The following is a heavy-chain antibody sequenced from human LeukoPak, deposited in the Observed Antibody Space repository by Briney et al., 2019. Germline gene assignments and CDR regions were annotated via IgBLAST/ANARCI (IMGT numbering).Heavy chain of an antibody. D-gene: IGHD3-10*01. CDR3: ARTLDYYGSGSHFDY. V-gene: IGHV3-30*01. CDR1: GFTFSSYA. Sequence: PGGSLRLSCAASGFTFSSYAMHWVRQAPGKGLEWVAVISYDGSNKYYADSVKGRFTISRDNSKNTLYLQMNCLRAEDTAVYYCARTLDYYGSGSHFDYWGQGTLVTVSS. CDR2: ISYDGSNK. J-gene: IGHJ4*02.